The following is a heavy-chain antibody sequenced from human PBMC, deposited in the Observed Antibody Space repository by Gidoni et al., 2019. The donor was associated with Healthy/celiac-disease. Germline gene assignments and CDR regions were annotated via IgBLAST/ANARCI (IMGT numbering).Heavy chain of an antibody. CDR1: GGTFSSYA. CDR2: IIPIFGTA. Sequence: VQLVQSGAVVKKPWSSVKVSCEASGGTFSSYAISWVRQAPGQGLDWMGGIIPIFGTANYAQKFQGRVTMTADESTSTAYMELSSLRSEDTAVYYCASPSSLHYYGSGSPHSFGMDVWGQGTTVTVSS. J-gene: IGHJ6*02. V-gene: IGHV1-69*01. CDR3: ASPSSLHYYGSGSPHSFGMDV. D-gene: IGHD3-10*01.